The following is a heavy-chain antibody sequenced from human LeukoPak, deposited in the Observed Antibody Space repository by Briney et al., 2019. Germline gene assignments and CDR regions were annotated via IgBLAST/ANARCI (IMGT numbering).Heavy chain of an antibody. V-gene: IGHV3-7*01. D-gene: IGHD3-22*01. CDR2: IKEDGSEK. Sequence: GGSLRLSCAASGFTFSSSWMSWVRQAPGKGLEWVANIKEDGSEKCYVEPVKGRFSISRDNAKNSLYLQMNSPRVEDTAVYYCTRGRLTMTWGQGTLVTVSS. CDR1: GFTFSSSW. CDR3: TRGRLTMT. J-gene: IGHJ5*02.